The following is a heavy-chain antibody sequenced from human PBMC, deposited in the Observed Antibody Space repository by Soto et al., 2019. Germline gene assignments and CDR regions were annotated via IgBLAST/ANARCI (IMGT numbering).Heavy chain of an antibody. CDR3: ARVSEVRSSIWFDP. CDR2: IYYSGRT. J-gene: IGHJ5*02. V-gene: IGHV4-30-4*01. CDR1: GGSISSGDYY. Sequence: QVQLQESGPGLVKPSQTRSLTCTVSGGSISSGDYYWSWIRQPPGKGLEWIGYIYYSGRTYYNPSLKSRVTIAVDTSKNQFSLKLSSVTAADTAVYYGARVSEVRSSIWFDPWGQGTLVTVSS. D-gene: IGHD6-13*01.